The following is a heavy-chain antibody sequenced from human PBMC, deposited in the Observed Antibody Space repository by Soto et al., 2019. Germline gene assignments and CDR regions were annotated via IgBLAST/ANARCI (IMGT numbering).Heavy chain of an antibody. D-gene: IGHD2-2*01. Sequence: SETLSLTCAVYGGSFSGYYWSWIRQPPGKGLEWIGEINHSGSTNYNPSLKSRVTISVDTSKNQFSLKLSSVTAADTAVYYCARSVPDIVVVPAAIDTDYWGQGTLVTVSS. V-gene: IGHV4-34*01. CDR2: INHSGST. CDR1: GGSFSGYY. CDR3: ARSVPDIVVVPAAIDTDY. J-gene: IGHJ4*02.